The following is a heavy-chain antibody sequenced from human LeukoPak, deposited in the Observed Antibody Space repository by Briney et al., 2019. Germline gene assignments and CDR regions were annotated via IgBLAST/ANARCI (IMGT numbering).Heavy chain of an antibody. Sequence: SETLSLTCTVSGGSISSSSYYWGWIRQPPGKGLEWIVSIYYSGSTYYNPSLKSRVTISVHTSKNQFSLKLSSVTAADTAVYYCARPFSYSSGWYYFDYWGQGTLDTVSS. CDR2: IYYSGST. CDR3: ARPFSYSSGWYYFDY. J-gene: IGHJ4*02. V-gene: IGHV4-39*01. D-gene: IGHD6-19*01. CDR1: GGSISSSSYY.